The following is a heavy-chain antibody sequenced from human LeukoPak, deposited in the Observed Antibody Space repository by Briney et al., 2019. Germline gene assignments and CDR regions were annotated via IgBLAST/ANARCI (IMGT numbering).Heavy chain of an antibody. CDR3: ARDHCSSTSCYEDYYYYGMDV. CDR1: GLSVISNY. D-gene: IGHD2-2*01. CDR2: ISYDGSNK. J-gene: IGHJ6*02. V-gene: IGHV3-30*03. Sequence: GGSLRLSCAASGLSVISNYTSWVRQAPGKGLEWVAVISYDGSNKYYADSVKGRFTISRDNSKNTLYLQMNSLRAEDTAVYYCARDHCSSTSCYEDYYYYGMDVWGQGTTVTVSS.